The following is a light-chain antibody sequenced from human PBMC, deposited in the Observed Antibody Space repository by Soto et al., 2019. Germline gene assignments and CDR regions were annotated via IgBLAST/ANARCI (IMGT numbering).Light chain of an antibody. J-gene: IGKJ4*01. CDR2: GAS. V-gene: IGKV1-9*01. CDR3: QQLNSHPLT. CDR1: QGISSY. Sequence: QLTQSPSSLSASVGDSVTIXXRASQGISSYLAWYQQKPGKAPKIXISGASALQSGVPSRFSGSGAGTDFTLTISSLQPEDFATYYCQQLNSHPLTFGGGTKVDIK.